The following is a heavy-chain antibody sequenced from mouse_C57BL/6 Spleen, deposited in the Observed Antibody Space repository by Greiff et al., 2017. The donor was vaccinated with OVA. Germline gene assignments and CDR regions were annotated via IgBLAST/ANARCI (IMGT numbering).Heavy chain of an antibody. D-gene: IGHD2-5*01. V-gene: IGHV1-52*01. CDR3: ARGYYSNYVAD. CDR1: GYTFTSYW. J-gene: IGHJ3*01. CDR2: IDPSDSET. Sequence: VQLQQPGAELVRPGSSVKLSCKASGYTFTSYWMHWVKQRPIQGLEWIGNIDPSDSETHYNQKFKDKATLTVDKSSSTAYMQLSSLTSEDSAVYYCARGYYSNYVADWGQGTLVTVSA.